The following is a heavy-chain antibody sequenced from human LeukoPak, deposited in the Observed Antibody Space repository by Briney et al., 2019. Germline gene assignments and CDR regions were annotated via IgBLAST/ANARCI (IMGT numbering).Heavy chain of an antibody. CDR3: AKRGGYCSGGSCYRPYYFDY. V-gene: IGHV3-23*01. CDR2: ISGSGGST. J-gene: IGHJ4*02. Sequence: GGSLRLSCAASGFTFSSYAMSWVRQAPGKGLGWVSAISGSGGSTYYADSVKGRFTISRDNSKNTLYLQMNSLRAEGTAIYYCAKRGGYCSGGSCYRPYYFDYWGQGTLVTVSS. CDR1: GFTFSSYA. D-gene: IGHD2-15*01.